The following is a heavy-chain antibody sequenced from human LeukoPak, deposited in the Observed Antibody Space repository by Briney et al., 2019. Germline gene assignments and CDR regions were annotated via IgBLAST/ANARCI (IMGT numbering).Heavy chain of an antibody. V-gene: IGHV3-7*01. CDR1: GFTISSNW. CDR3: ARGDFGVVTHFDY. CDR2: IKQDGGEK. J-gene: IGHJ4*02. Sequence: GGSLRLSCTASGFTISSNWMSWVRKAPGRGLEWVANIKQDGGEKYYVDSVKGRFTICRDNAKNSLYLQMNSLRAEDTAIYYCARGDFGVVTHFDYWGQGTLVTVSS. D-gene: IGHD3-3*01.